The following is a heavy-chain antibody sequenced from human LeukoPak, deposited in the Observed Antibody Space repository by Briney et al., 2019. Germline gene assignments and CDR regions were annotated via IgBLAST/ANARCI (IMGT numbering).Heavy chain of an antibody. CDR3: ARVHCTNGVCYLFDY. D-gene: IGHD2-8*01. J-gene: IGHJ4*02. Sequence: ASVKVSCEASGYTFTGYYMHWVRQAPGQGLEWMGRINPNSGGTNYAQKFQGRVTMTRDTSISTAYMELSRLRSDDTAVYYCARVHCTNGVCYLFDYWGQGTLVTVSS. V-gene: IGHV1-2*06. CDR1: GYTFTGYY. CDR2: INPNSGGT.